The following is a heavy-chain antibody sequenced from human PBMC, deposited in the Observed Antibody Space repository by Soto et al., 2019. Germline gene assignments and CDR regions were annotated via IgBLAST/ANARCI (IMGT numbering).Heavy chain of an antibody. V-gene: IGHV3-53*04. CDR1: GFTVSYNY. Sequence: EVQLVESGGGLVQPGGSLRLSCAVSGFTVSYNYMSWVRQAPGKGPEWVSVIYRGGDTFYADSVKGRFTISRDNSKNTPHLQLDSLRPEDTAVYYWAKERGSFGEYWWGDAFDVWVQGTVVTFSS. CDR2: IYRGGDT. CDR3: AKERGSFGEYWWGDAFDV. D-gene: IGHD3-10*01. J-gene: IGHJ3*01.